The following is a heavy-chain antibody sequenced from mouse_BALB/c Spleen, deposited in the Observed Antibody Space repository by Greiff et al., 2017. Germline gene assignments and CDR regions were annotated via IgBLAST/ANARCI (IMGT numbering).Heavy chain of an antibody. V-gene: IGHV5-6-4*01. CDR2: ISSGGSYT. CDR1: GFTFSSYT. D-gene: IGHD2-3*01. J-gene: IGHJ4*01. Sequence: EVQRVESGGGLVKPGGSLKLSCAASGFTFSSYTMSWVRQTPEKRLEWVATISSGGSYTYYPDSVKGRFTISRDNAKNTLYLQMSSLKSEDTAMYYCTRDDGYSYAMDYWGQGTSVTVSS. CDR3: TRDDGYSYAMDY.